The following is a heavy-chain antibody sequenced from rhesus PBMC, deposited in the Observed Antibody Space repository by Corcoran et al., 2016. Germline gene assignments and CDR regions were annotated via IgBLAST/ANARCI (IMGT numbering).Heavy chain of an antibody. J-gene: IGHJ4*01. CDR2: IYGGSVST. CDR3: ARASNAVDY. D-gene: IGHD6-37*01. V-gene: IGHV4-147*01. CDR1: GGSISSYW. Sequence: QVQLQESGPGVVKPSETLSLTCAVSGGSISSYWWGWIRQPPGKGLEWIGQIYGGSVSTSYTPSRRSRVTSSSDTSMNPCSLKLSSVTAADTAVYYCARASNAVDYWGQGVLVTVSS.